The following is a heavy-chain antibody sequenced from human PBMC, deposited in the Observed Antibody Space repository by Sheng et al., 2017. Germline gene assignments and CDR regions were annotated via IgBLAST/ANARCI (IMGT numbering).Heavy chain of an antibody. D-gene: IGHD3-16*01. Sequence: EVQLVESGGGLVQAGGSLRLSCAASGFTFRSYWMHWVRQAPGQGLVWVSRINSDGSGTGYADSVKGRFTISRDNAKNTLYLQMNSLRADDTAVYYCARDRADYYGAFDMWGQGTMVTVSS. CDR3: ARDRADYYGAFDM. V-gene: IGHV3-74*01. J-gene: IGHJ3*02. CDR1: GFTFRSYW. CDR2: INSDGSGT.